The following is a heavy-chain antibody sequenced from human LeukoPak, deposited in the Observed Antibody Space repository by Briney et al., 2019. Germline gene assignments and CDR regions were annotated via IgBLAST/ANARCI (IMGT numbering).Heavy chain of an antibody. J-gene: IGHJ4*02. V-gene: IGHV4-39*01. CDR2: IYYSGST. Sequence: SETLSLTCTVSGGSISSSSYYWGWIRQPPGKGLEWIGSIYYSGSTYYNPSLKSRVTMSVDTSKNQFSLKLSSVTAADTAVYYCARGGGYSSSWYRPPYYFDYWGQGTLVTVSS. CDR1: GGSISSSSYY. CDR3: ARGGGYSSSWYRPPYYFDY. D-gene: IGHD6-13*01.